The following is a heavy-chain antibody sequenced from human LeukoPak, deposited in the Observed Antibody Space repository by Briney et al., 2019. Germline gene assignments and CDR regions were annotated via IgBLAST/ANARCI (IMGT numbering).Heavy chain of an antibody. CDR3: SSSVGTGHPFDH. V-gene: IGHV3-49*03. D-gene: IGHD3/OR15-3a*01. Sequence: GGTLRLSCTASGFTFGDYAMSWFRQAPGKGLEWVGLIRSKAYGGTPEYAASVKGRFTISRDDSRIIAHPQMNSLQTEDTAIYYCSSSVGTGHPFDHWGQGTLVTVSS. CDR1: GFTFGDYA. CDR2: IRSKAYGGTP. J-gene: IGHJ4*02.